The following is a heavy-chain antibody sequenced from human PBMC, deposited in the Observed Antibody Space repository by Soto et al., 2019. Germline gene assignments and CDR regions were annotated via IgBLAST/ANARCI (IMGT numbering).Heavy chain of an antibody. D-gene: IGHD6-19*01. Sequence: PGESLEISCKGSGYSFTSYSISWVRQMPGKGLEWMGRIDPSDSYTNYSPSFQGHVTISADKSISTAYLQWSSLKASDTAMYYCARQRLVKNWFDPWGQGTLVTVSS. CDR2: IDPSDSYT. V-gene: IGHV5-10-1*01. CDR3: ARQRLVKNWFDP. J-gene: IGHJ5*02. CDR1: GYSFTSYS.